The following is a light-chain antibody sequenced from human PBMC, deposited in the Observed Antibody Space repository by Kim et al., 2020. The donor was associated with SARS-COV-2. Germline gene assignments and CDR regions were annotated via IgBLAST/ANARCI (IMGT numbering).Light chain of an antibody. CDR1: VLAKKY. CDR3: YSAADNNLV. Sequence: VSPGQTARITCSGDVLAKKYARWFQQKPGQAPVLVIYKDSERPSGIPERFSGSSSGTTVTLTISGAQVEDEADYYCYSAADNNLVFGGGTQLTVL. J-gene: IGLJ2*01. V-gene: IGLV3-27*01. CDR2: KDS.